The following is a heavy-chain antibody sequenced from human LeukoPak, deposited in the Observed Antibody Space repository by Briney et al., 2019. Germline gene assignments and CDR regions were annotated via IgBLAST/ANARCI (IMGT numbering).Heavy chain of an antibody. J-gene: IGHJ4*02. CDR2: TRNKANSYTT. D-gene: IGHD2-21*02. CDR1: GFTFSDHF. V-gene: IGHV3-72*01. CDR3: AREIRMGDGFDY. Sequence: PGGSLRLSCAASGFTFSDHFMDWVRQAPGKGREWVGRTRNKANSYTTEYAASVKGRFTISRDDSKNSLYLQMNSLKTEDTAVYYCAREIRMGDGFDYWGQGTLVTVSS.